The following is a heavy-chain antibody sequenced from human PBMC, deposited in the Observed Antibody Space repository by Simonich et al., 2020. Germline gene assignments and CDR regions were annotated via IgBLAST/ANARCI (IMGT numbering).Heavy chain of an antibody. V-gene: IGHV3-21*01. CDR1: GFTFSSYS. J-gene: IGHJ3*02. CDR3: ARGIVGASGAFDI. D-gene: IGHD1-26*01. CDR2: ISSSSSYI. Sequence: EVQLVESGGGVVKPGGSLRLSCAASGFTFSSYSMNWVRQAPGKGREWVSSISSSSSYIYYADSVKGRFTISRDNAKNSLYLQMNSLRAEDTAVYYCARGIVGASGAFDIWGQGTMVTVSS.